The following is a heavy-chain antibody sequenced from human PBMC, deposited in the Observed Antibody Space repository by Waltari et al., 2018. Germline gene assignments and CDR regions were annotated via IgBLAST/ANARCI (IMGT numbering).Heavy chain of an antibody. CDR2: IYSGGST. Sequence: EVQLLESGGGLVQPGGSLRLSCAASGFTFSSYAMSWVRQAPGKGLEWVSVIYSGGSTYYADSVKGRFTISRDNAKNTLYLQMNSLRAEDTAVYYCARDGLYSYGFGAFDIWGQGTMVTVSS. V-gene: IGHV3-23*03. CDR1: GFTFSSYA. D-gene: IGHD5-18*01. CDR3: ARDGLYSYGFGAFDI. J-gene: IGHJ3*02.